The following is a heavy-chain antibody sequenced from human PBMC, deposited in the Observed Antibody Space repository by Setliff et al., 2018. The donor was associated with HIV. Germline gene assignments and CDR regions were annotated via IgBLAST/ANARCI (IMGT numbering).Heavy chain of an antibody. CDR3: ARDASISSPYDAFDI. CDR1: GFIFSAYS. Sequence: GGSLRLSCAASGFIFSAYSMNWVRQAPGKGLEWVAYISSDGGTIYYADSVKGRFTISRDNSKNTLYLQMGSLRAEDMAVYYCARDASISSPYDAFDIWGQGTMVTVSS. CDR2: ISSDGGTI. V-gene: IGHV3-48*01. J-gene: IGHJ3*02. D-gene: IGHD6-6*01.